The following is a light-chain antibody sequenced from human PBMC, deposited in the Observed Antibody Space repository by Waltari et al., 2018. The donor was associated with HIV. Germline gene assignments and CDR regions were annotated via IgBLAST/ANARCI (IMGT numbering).Light chain of an antibody. CDR2: DVT. CDR3: CSYGGTYNV. V-gene: IGLV2-11*01. Sequence: QSALTQPPSVSGSPGQSVPFSCPGTSSDVGRYNSVSWSQQHPGKAPKLMIYDVTQRPSGVPDRFSGSKSGNTASLTISGLRADDEADYYCCSYGGTYNVFGVGTKVTVL. J-gene: IGLJ1*01. CDR1: SSDVGRYNS.